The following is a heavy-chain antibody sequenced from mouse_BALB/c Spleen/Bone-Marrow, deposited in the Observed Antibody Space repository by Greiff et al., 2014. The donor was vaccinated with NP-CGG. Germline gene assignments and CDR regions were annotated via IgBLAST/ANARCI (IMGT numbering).Heavy chain of an antibody. CDR2: IAPGSGST. J-gene: IGHJ2*02. V-gene: IGHV1S41*01. Sequence: DLVKPGASVKLSCKASGHTFTSHWINWIKQRPGQGLEWIRRIAPGSGSTYYNEMFKGKAILTVDTSSSTAYIQLSSLSSEDSAVYFCAYYRYDVNYWGQGTSLTVSS. D-gene: IGHD2-14*01. CDR1: GHTFTSHW. CDR3: AYYRYDVNY.